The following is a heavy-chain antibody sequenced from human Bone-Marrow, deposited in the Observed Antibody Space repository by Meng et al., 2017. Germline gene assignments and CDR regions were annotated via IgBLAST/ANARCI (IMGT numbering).Heavy chain of an antibody. CDR1: GLKFDDFG. CDR3: ARGGGNSLWYFAL. CDR2: INWNGGST. Sequence: GELVVGWGVGGRPGVSLRLSCAASGLKFDDFGMNWVRQGPGKGLEWVSGINWNGGSTNYADSVKGRFTISRDNAKNSLYLQMNNLRAEDTAFYYCARGGGNSLWYFALWGRGTLVTVSS. V-gene: IGHV3-20*04. D-gene: IGHD4-23*01. J-gene: IGHJ2*01.